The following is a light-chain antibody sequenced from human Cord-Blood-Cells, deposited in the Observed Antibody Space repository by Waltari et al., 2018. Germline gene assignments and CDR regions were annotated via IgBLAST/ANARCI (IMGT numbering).Light chain of an antibody. CDR1: QSVLYSSNNKNY. Sequence: DSVMTQSPDSLAVSLGERATINCKFSQSVLYSSNNKNYLAWYQQKPGQPPKLLIYWASTRESGVPDRFSGSGSGTDFTLTISSLQAEDVAVYYCQQYYSTPITFGQGTRLEIK. CDR2: WAS. V-gene: IGKV4-1*01. CDR3: QQYYSTPIT. J-gene: IGKJ5*01.